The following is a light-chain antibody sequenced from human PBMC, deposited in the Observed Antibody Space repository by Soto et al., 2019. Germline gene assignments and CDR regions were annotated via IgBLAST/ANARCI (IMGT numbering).Light chain of an antibody. V-gene: IGKV3-15*01. J-gene: IGKJ2*01. Sequence: ISMTESPTTPVVSPGERAHLPCKGKQSVYSQLAWYQQKPGQAPRLLIYGASTRATGIPARFSGSGSGTEFTLTISSLQSEDFAVYYCQQYNNWPPYTFGQGTKLEIK. CDR2: GAS. CDR1: QSVYSQ. CDR3: QQYNNWPPYT.